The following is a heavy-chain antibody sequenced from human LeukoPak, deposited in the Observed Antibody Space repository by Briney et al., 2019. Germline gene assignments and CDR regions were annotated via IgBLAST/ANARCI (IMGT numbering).Heavy chain of an antibody. CDR2: NNPNSGGT. D-gene: IGHD1-26*01. Sequence: ASVKVSCKPSGYTFTRYYMHWVRQAPAQGLEWMGWNNPNSGGTNYAQNFQGRVTMTRDTSISTAYLELSRLRSDATAVYYCARSHRPLGATVNWFDPWGQGTLVTVSS. V-gene: IGHV1-2*02. CDR3: ARSHRPLGATVNWFDP. J-gene: IGHJ5*02. CDR1: GYTFTRYY.